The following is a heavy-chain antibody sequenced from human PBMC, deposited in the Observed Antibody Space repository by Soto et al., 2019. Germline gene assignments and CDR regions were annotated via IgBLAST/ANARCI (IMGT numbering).Heavy chain of an antibody. Sequence: GGSLRLSCEASGFTFSSYAMSWVRQAPGKGLEWVSGISGSGGSTYYADSVKGRFTISGDNSKNTLHLQMNSLRAEDTAVYYCAKRTPEDYFDYWGPGTLVTVS. J-gene: IGHJ4*02. V-gene: IGHV3-23*01. CDR2: ISGSGGST. CDR1: GFTFSSYA. CDR3: AKRTPEDYFDY.